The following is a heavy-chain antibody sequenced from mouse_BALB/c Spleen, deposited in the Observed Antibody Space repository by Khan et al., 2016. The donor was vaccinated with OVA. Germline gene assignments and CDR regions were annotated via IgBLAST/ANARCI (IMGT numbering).Heavy chain of an antibody. Sequence: QVQLKQSGAELAKPGASVKMSCKASGYTFIDYWILWVKQRPGQGLEWIGYINPSTGYTEYNQNFKDKATLPADKSSSTAYMQLSSLTSEDSAVYECARRGLRWDFDYWGQGTTLTVSS. V-gene: IGHV1-7*01. J-gene: IGHJ2*01. CDR2: INPSTGYT. CDR1: GYTFIDYW. D-gene: IGHD1-1*01. CDR3: ARRGLRWDFDY.